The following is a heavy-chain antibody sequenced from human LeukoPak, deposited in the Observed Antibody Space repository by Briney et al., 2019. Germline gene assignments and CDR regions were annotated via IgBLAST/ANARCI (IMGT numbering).Heavy chain of an antibody. CDR2: IYNSGTT. V-gene: IGHV3-53*01. J-gene: IGHJ4*02. D-gene: IGHD3-10*01. CDR3: ARDSSSFPNYFDF. CDR1: GFTVSSTY. Sequence: PGGSLRLSCAASGFTVSSTYMSWVRQAPGQGLEWVSPIYNSGTTFYADPVQGRFTISRDNSKNTLYLQMNSLRAEDTAIYYCARDSSSFPNYFDFWGQGTLVTVSS.